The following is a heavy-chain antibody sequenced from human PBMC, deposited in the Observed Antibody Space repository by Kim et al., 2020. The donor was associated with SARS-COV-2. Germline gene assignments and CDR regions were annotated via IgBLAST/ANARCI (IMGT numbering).Heavy chain of an antibody. CDR3: AKAYSIAVAGTEGFDY. Sequence: GGSLRLSCAASGFTFDDYAMHWVRQAPGKGLEWVSGISWNSGSIGYADSVKGRFTISRDNAKNSLYLQMNSLRAEDTALYYCAKAYSIAVAGTEGFDYWGQGTLVTVSS. D-gene: IGHD6-19*01. J-gene: IGHJ4*02. CDR2: ISWNSGSI. V-gene: IGHV3-9*01. CDR1: GFTFDDYA.